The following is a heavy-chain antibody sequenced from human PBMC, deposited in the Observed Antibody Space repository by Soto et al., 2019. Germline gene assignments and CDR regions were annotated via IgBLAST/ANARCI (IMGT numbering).Heavy chain of an antibody. CDR2: ISYDGSNK. Sequence: LRLSCAASGFTFSSYAMHWVRQAPGKGLEWVAVISYDGSNKYYADSVKGRFTISRDNSKNTLYLQMNSLRAEDTAVYYCARGYYDSSGYHDYWGQGTLVTVSS. CDR3: ARGYYDSSGYHDY. V-gene: IGHV3-30-3*01. CDR1: GFTFSSYA. D-gene: IGHD3-22*01. J-gene: IGHJ4*02.